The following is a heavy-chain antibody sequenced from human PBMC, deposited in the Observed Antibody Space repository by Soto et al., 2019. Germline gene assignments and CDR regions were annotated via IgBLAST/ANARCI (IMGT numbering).Heavy chain of an antibody. CDR2: IIPIFGTA. J-gene: IGHJ4*02. V-gene: IGHV1-69*13. CDR3: ASFTKDSSGGGNYFDY. Sequence: ASVKVSCKASGGTFSSYAISWVRQAPGQGLEWMGGIIPIFGTANYAQKFQGRVTITADESTSTAYMELSSLRSEDTAVYYCASFTKDSSGGGNYFDYWGQGTLVTVSS. CDR1: GGTFSSYA. D-gene: IGHD3-22*01.